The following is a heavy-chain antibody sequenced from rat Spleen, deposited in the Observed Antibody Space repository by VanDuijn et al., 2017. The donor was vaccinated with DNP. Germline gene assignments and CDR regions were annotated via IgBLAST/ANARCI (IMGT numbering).Heavy chain of an antibody. V-gene: IGHV5S10*01. J-gene: IGHJ2*01. CDR3: TTDFERGY. D-gene: IGHD1-11*01. CDR2: ILSADSRT. CDR1: GFTFSRFP. Sequence: EVQLVESGGGLVQPGRSLKLSCAASGFTFSRFPMAWVRQAPKKGLEWVATILSADSRTYYRASVRGRFTISRDNAKSILYLQMDSLRSEDTATFYCTTDFERGYWGQGVMVTVSS.